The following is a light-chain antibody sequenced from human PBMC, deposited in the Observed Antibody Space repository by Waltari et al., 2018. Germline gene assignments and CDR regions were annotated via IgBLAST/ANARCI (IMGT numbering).Light chain of an antibody. Sequence: QSALTQPASVSGSPGQSITISCTGTSNDVGGYKYVSWYQQHPGKAPKVLIYDVNNRPSVVFNRFSGSKSGNTASLTISGLQAEDEADYFCSSYTSSTSVIFGGGTKVTVL. J-gene: IGLJ2*01. CDR1: SNDVGGYKY. V-gene: IGLV2-14*03. CDR2: DVN. CDR3: SSYTSSTSVI.